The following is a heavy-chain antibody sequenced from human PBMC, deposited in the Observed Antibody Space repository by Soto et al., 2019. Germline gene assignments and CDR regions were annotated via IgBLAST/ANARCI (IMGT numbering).Heavy chain of an antibody. J-gene: IGHJ2*01. CDR2: IYYSGST. CDR3: ARAYCSSTSCYAPRYFDL. D-gene: IGHD2-2*01. V-gene: IGHV4-59*01. Sequence: QVQLQESGPGLVKPSETLSLTCTVSGGSISSYYWSWIRQPPGKGLEWIGYIYYSGSTNYNPSLKSRVTRSVDTSKHQFSLKLSSVTAADTAVYYCARAYCSSTSCYAPRYFDLWGRGTLVTVSS. CDR1: GGSISSYY.